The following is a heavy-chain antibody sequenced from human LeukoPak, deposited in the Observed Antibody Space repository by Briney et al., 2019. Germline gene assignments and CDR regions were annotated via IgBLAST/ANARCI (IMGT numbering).Heavy chain of an antibody. J-gene: IGHJ6*02. D-gene: IGHD2-2*01. V-gene: IGHV3-21*01. CDR2: ISSSSSYI. CDR1: EFTFSSYS. CDR3: ARRVISTKSYFYYGMDV. Sequence: GGSLRLSCAASEFTFSSYSMNWVRQAPGKGLGWVSSISSSSSYIYYADSVKGRFTISRDNAKNSLYLQMNSLRAEDTAVYYCARRVISTKSYFYYGMDVWGQGTTVTVSS.